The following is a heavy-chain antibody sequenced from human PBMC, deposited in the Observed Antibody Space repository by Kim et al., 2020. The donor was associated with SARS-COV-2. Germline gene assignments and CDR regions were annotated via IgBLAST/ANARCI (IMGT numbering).Heavy chain of an antibody. CDR2: ISYDGSNK. Sequence: GGSLRLSCAASGFTFSSYAMHWVRQAPGKGLEWVAVISYDGSNKYYADSVKGRFTIASDNSKNTLYLQMNSLRAEDTAVYYCAPASRGGYSSGLDVWC. J-gene: IGHJ6*02. D-gene: IGHD1-1*01. CDR3: APASRGGYSSGLDV. V-gene: IGHV3-30-3*01. CDR1: GFTFSSYA.